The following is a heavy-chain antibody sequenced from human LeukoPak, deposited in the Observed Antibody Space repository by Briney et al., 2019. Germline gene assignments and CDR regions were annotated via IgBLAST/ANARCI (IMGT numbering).Heavy chain of an antibody. CDR3: ARGRYYYDSSGYMDYYYYMDV. D-gene: IGHD3-22*01. J-gene: IGHJ6*03. CDR1: GGSISSGSYY. V-gene: IGHV4-61*02. Sequence: SQTLSLTCTVSGGSISSGSYYWSWIRQPAGKGLEWIGRIYTSRSTNYNPSLKSRVTISVDTSKNQFSLKLSSVTAADTAVYYCARGRYYYDSSGYMDYYYYMDVWGKGTTVTVSS. CDR2: IYTSRST.